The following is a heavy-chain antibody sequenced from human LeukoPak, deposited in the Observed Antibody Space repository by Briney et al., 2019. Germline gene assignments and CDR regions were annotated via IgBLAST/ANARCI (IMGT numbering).Heavy chain of an antibody. V-gene: IGHV4-39*01. J-gene: IGHJ4*02. CDR1: GGSISSSSYY. D-gene: IGHD1-14*01. CDR3: ARHVPCTTPLYYFDY. Sequence: QSSETLSLTCTVSGGSISSSSYYWGWIRQPPGKGLEWIGSIYYSGSTYYNPSLKSRVTISVDTSKNQFSLKLSSVTAADTAVYYCARHVPCTTPLYYFDYWGQGTLVTVSS. CDR2: IYYSGST.